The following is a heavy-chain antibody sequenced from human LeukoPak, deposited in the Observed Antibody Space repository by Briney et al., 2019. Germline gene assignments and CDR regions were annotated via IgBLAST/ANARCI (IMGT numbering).Heavy chain of an antibody. J-gene: IGHJ4*02. CDR3: ATGLFSSGWYYFEY. CDR1: GYTFTSYA. V-gene: IGHV1-3*01. CDR2: INAGNGNT. Sequence: ASVTVSCKASGYTFTSYAMHWVRQAPGQRLEWMGWINAGNGNTKYSQKFQGRVTMTEDTSTDTAYMELSSLRSEDTAVYYCATGLFSSGWYYFEYWGQGTLVTVSS. D-gene: IGHD6-19*01.